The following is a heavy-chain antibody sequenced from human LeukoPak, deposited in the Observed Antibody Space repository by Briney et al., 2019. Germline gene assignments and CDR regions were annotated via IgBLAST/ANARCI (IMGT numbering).Heavy chain of an antibody. V-gene: IGHV4-34*01. CDR2: VNPSGGA. CDR1: GASFNDYY. Sequence: PSETLSLTCAVYGASFNDYYWSWIRHSPTNGLEWIGEVNPSGGAKYNPSLRSRVTISADKSKKQFFLRLSPVAAADSGVYYCARERASNNHDNWFDPWGQGTLVTVSS. CDR3: ARERASNNHDNWFDP. J-gene: IGHJ5*02.